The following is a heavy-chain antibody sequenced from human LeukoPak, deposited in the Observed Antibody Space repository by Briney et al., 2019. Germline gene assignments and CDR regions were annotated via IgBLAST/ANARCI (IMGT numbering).Heavy chain of an antibody. V-gene: IGHV1-2*02. CDR1: GYTFTSYG. J-gene: IGHJ5*02. CDR3: ARPRGGLRLGELSP. CDR2: INPNSGGT. Sequence: GASVKVSCKASGYTFTSYGISWVRQAPGQGLEWMGWINPNSGGTNYAQKFQGRVTMTRDTSISTAYMELSRLRSDDTAVYYCARPRGGLRLGELSPWGQGTLVTVSS. D-gene: IGHD3-16*02.